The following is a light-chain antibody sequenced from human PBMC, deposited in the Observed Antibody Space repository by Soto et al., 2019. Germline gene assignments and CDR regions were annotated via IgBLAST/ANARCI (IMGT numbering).Light chain of an antibody. Sequence: EIVLTQSPATLSLSPGERATLSCRASQSVGTFLAWYQQKPGQAPRLIIYDASNRATGIPATFSGTGSGTAFALTISSVEPEDFSVYYCRHRTNWPRTFGQGTKLNIK. CDR2: DAS. V-gene: IGKV3-11*01. J-gene: IGKJ2*01. CDR1: QSVGTF. CDR3: RHRTNWPRT.